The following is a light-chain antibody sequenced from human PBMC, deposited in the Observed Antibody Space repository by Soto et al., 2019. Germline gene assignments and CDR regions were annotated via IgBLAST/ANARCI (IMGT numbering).Light chain of an antibody. J-gene: IGKJ4*01. CDR3: QQRSNWPLT. V-gene: IGKV3-11*01. Sequence: EIVLTQSPATLSLSPGERASLSCRASQSVSSYLAWYQQKPGQAPRLLIYDVSNRATGIPARFSGSGSGTDFTLTISSLEPEDFAVYYCQQRSNWPLTFGGGTKVEIK. CDR1: QSVSSY. CDR2: DVS.